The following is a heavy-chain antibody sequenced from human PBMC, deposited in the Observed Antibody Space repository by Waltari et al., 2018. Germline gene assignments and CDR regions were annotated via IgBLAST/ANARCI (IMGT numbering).Heavy chain of an antibody. CDR2: VDPEDGET. CDR3: ASLGDIAAAGTGNYFDY. J-gene: IGHJ4*02. D-gene: IGHD6-13*01. CDR1: GYTFTDYY. Sequence: EVQLVQSGAEVKKPGATVKISCKASGYTFTDYYMHWVQQAPGKGLEWMGRVDPEDGETIYAEKFQGRVTITADTSTDTAYMELSSLRSEDTAVYYCASLGDIAAAGTGNYFDYWGQGTLVTVSS. V-gene: IGHV1-69-2*01.